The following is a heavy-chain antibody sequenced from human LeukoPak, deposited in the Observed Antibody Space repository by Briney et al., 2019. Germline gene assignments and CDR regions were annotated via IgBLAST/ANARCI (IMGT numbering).Heavy chain of an antibody. CDR2: IYYSGST. D-gene: IGHD3-22*01. Sequence: SETLSLTCTVSGGSISSGDYYWSWIRQPPGKGLEWIGYIYYSGSTYHNPSLKSRVTISVDTSKNQFSLKLSSVTAADTAVYYCARDSSVGYYYDSSGYFDVWGQGTTVTVSS. CDR1: GGSISSGDYY. V-gene: IGHV4-30-4*01. CDR3: ARDSSVGYYYDSSGYFDV. J-gene: IGHJ6*02.